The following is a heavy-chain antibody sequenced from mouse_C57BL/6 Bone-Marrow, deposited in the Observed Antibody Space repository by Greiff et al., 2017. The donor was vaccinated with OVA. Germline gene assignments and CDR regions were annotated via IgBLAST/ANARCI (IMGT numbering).Heavy chain of an antibody. CDR2: ISNLAYSI. D-gene: IGHD1-1*01. J-gene: IGHJ4*01. V-gene: IGHV5-15*01. Sequence: EVQGVESGGGLVQPGGSLKLSCAASGFTFSDYGMAWVRQAPRKGPEWVAFISNLAYSIYYADTVTGRFTLSRGNAKNTLYLEMSSLRSEDTAMYYCARGNYEGFYAMDYWGQGTSVTVSS. CDR3: ARGNYEGFYAMDY. CDR1: GFTFSDYG.